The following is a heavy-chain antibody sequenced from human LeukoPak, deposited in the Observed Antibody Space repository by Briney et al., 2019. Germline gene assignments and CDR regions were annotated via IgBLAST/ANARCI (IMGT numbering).Heavy chain of an antibody. V-gene: IGHV4-34*01. J-gene: IGHJ1*01. D-gene: IGHD5-12*01. CDR3: ARRDSGYAPTALQE. CDR1: GGSLSGSS. Sequence: PSETLSLTCAVYGGSLSGSSWSWTRQPPGKGLEWIGEVDDTGSTNYNPSLKSRATISADTPKRQFSLTLPSVTAADTAVYYCARRDSGYAPTALQEWGQGTLVTVSA. CDR2: VDDTGST.